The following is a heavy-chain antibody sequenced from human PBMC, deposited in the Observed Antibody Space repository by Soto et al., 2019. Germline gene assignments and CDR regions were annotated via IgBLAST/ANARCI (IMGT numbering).Heavy chain of an antibody. V-gene: IGHV3-21*01. D-gene: IGHD3-10*01. Sequence: EVQLVESGGGLVKPGGSLRLSCAASGFTFSSYSMNWVRQAPGKGLEWVSSISSSSSYIYYADSVKGRFTISRDNAKSSLYLQMNSLRAEDTAVYYCASDTYYYGSGRGGFDYWVQGTLVTVAS. CDR3: ASDTYYYGSGRGGFDY. CDR2: ISSSSSYI. CDR1: GFTFSSYS. J-gene: IGHJ4*02.